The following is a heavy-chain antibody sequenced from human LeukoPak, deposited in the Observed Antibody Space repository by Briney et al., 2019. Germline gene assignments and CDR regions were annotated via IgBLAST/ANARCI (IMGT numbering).Heavy chain of an antibody. Sequence: PSETQSLTCTVSGGSISGYYWSWIRQSPGRGLEWIGYIYYSGSKSTNYNPSLQSRITMSVDTSKNQLSLKLSSVTAADTAVYYCARDLGDFDYGDYGWFDPWGQGTLVTVSS. V-gene: IGHV4-59*01. D-gene: IGHD4-17*01. CDR2: IYYSGSKST. J-gene: IGHJ5*02. CDR3: ARDLGDFDYGDYGWFDP. CDR1: GGSISGYY.